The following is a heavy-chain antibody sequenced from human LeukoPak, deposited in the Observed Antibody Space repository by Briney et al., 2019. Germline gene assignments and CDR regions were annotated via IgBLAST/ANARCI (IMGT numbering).Heavy chain of an antibody. CDR1: GFTVSSNY. D-gene: IGHD6-13*01. CDR2: IYSGDDT. CDR3: ARGPGSSWYSDY. Sequence: GGSLRLSCAASGFTVSSNYMNWVRQAPGKGLEWVSIIYSGDDTYYADSVKGRFTISRDNSKNMLYLQMNSLRAEDTAVYYCARGPGSSWYSDYWGQGTLVTVSS. V-gene: IGHV3-66*02. J-gene: IGHJ4*02.